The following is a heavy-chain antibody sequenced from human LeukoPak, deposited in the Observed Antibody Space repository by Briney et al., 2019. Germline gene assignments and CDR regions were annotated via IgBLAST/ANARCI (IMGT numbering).Heavy chain of an antibody. CDR1: GGSISSYY. D-gene: IGHD6-13*01. CDR2: IFYTGTT. CDR3: ATGGASSEPFDY. Sequence: PSETLSLTCTVSGGSISSYYWSWIRQPPGKGLEWIGFIFYTGTTNYNPSLKSRVTISLDMSKNQFSLKLSSVTAADTAVYFSATGGASSEPFDYWGQGTLVTVSS. V-gene: IGHV4-59*01. J-gene: IGHJ4*02.